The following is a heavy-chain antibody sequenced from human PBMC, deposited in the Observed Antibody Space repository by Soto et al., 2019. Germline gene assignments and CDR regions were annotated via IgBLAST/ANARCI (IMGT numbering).Heavy chain of an antibody. Sequence: PGGSLRLSCAASGFSLSSDWMHWVRKSPAKGLERVSHINNDGSSTTYADSVKGRFTISRDNAKNTLYLQMNSLKVEDTAVYYCARDFSPWGQGTLVTVSS. CDR1: GFSLSSDW. J-gene: IGHJ5*02. CDR2: INNDGSST. V-gene: IGHV3-74*01. CDR3: ARDFSP. D-gene: IGHD3-3*01.